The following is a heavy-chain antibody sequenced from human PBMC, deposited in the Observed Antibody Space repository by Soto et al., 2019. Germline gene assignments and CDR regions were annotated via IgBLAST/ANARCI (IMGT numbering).Heavy chain of an antibody. D-gene: IGHD3-22*01. Sequence: ASVKVSCKASGYTFTSYAMHWVRQAPGQRLEWMGWINAGNGNTKYSQKFQGRVTITRDTSASTAYMKLSTLKSDDTAIYYWARNRLGGYDRSGFYPWGRETMVTVSS. CDR2: INAGNGNT. CDR3: ARNRLGGYDRSGFYP. J-gene: IGHJ5*02. V-gene: IGHV1-3*01. CDR1: GYTFTSYA.